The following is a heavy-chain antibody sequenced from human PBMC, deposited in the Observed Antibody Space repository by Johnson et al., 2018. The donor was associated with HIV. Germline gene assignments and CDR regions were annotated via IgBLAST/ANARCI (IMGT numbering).Heavy chain of an antibody. Sequence: VQLVESGGGWVQPGGSLRLSCAASGFSFSDYAMSWVRQAPGKGLEWVSGISGGGGSTYYADSVKGRFTISRDNSKNTLDVQMNSLRSEDTAVYYCAKRLGYDSRGDQFDIWGQGTMVSVSS. CDR3: AKRLGYDSRGDQFDI. D-gene: IGHD3-22*01. CDR2: ISGGGGST. J-gene: IGHJ3*02. V-gene: IGHV3-23*04. CDR1: GFSFSDYA.